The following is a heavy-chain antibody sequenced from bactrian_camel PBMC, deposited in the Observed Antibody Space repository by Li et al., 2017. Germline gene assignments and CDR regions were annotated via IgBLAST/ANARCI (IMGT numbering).Heavy chain of an antibody. V-gene: IGHV3S63*01. J-gene: IGHJ4*01. CDR2: IYTSNGST. CDR1: GVNHRTMC. D-gene: IGHD2*01. Sequence: HVQLVESGGGSVQAGGSLRISCQASGVNHRTMCIAWFRQAPGKEREWVACIYTSNGSTYYADTVKGRFTISQDNAKSTVYLQMNGLKPEDTAMYYCAADSPIACSQNLQSPVYNYWGQGTQVTVS. CDR3: AADSPIACSQNLQSPVYNY.